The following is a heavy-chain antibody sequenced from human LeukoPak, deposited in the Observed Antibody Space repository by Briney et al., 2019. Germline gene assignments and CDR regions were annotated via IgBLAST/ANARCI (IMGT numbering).Heavy chain of an antibody. CDR1: GGSISSYY. J-gene: IGHJ4*02. V-gene: IGHV4-4*07. CDR3: ARDGVITLFDN. D-gene: IGHD1-14*01. Sequence: SETLSLTCTVSGGSISSYYWSWMRQPAGKGLEWIGRIFTSGYTDYNPSLKSRVTMSLDTSKNQFSLNLSSVTAADTAVYYCARDGVITLFDNWGQGTLVTVSS. CDR2: IFTSGYT.